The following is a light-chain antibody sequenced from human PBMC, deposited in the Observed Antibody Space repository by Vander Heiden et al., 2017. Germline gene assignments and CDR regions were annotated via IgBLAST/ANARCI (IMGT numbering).Light chain of an antibody. CDR1: NIGSKF. J-gene: IGLJ2*01. CDR2: RDS. Sequence: SNDLTQPLSVSVALGPTATISCGGNNIGSKFVHWYQLRPGQAPVLVISRDSVRPSGIPERFSGSDAGNTATLTISRAQAGDEAVYYCQVWDTNTVLFGGGTKLTVL. CDR3: QVWDTNTVL. V-gene: IGLV3-9*01.